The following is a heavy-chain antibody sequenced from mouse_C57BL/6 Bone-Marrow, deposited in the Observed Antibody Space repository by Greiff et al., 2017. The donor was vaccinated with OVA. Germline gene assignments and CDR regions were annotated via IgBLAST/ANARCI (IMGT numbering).Heavy chain of an antibody. Sequence: VKLVESGGGLVKPGGSLKLSCAASGFTFSSYAMSWVRQTPEKRLEWVATISDGGSYTYYPDNVKGRFTISRDNAKNNLYLQMSHLKSEDTAMYYCARERVDYWGQGTTLTVSS. CDR1: GFTFSSYA. V-gene: IGHV5-4*01. CDR3: ARERVDY. J-gene: IGHJ2*01. CDR2: ISDGGSYT.